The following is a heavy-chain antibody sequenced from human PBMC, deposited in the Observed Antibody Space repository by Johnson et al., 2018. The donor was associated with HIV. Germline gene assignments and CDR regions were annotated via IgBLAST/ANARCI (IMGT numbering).Heavy chain of an antibody. CDR3: ARDPRSSSWYYYSNDAFDT. J-gene: IGHJ3*02. D-gene: IGHD6-13*01. CDR2: LSGTGDST. V-gene: IGHV3-23*04. Sequence: VQLVESGGGLVQPGGSLRLSCAASGFTFSSYAMSWVRQAPGKGLEWVSALSGTGDSTYYADSVKGRFTISRDNSKNTLYLQMNSLRAEDTAVYYCARDPRSSSWYYYSNDAFDTWGQGTMVIVSS. CDR1: GFTFSSYA.